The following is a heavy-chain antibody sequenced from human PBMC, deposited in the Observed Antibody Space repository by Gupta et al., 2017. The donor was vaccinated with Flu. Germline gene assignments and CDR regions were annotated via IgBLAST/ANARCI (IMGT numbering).Heavy chain of an antibody. D-gene: IGHD2-2*01. Sequence: EVQLLESGGGLVQPGGSLSLSCAASGFTFSSSAMTWVRQAPGKGLEWVSVISGTGGSTYYADSVKGRFTISRDNSKNTLYLQMNSLRAEDTAVYYCAKDRWGYCSSTTCYFDAFDIWGQGTMVTVSS. CDR2: ISGTGGST. V-gene: IGHV3-23*01. J-gene: IGHJ3*02. CDR3: AKDRWGYCSSTTCYFDAFDI. CDR1: GFTFSSSA.